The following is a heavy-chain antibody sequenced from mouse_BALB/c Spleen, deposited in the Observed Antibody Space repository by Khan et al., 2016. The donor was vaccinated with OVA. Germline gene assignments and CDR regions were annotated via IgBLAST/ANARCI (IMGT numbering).Heavy chain of an antibody. CDR1: GYTFTSYW. CDR3: ARYYYGSSPDY. D-gene: IGHD1-1*01. J-gene: IGHJ2*01. V-gene: IGHV1-7*01. CDR2: INPSTGYT. Sequence: QVRLQQSGAELAKPGASVKMSCKASGYTFTSYWMHWVKQRPGQGLEWIGYINPSTGYTEYNQKFKDKATLTADKSSSTAYMQLSSLTSEDSAVNYCARYYYGSSPDYWGQGTTLTVSS.